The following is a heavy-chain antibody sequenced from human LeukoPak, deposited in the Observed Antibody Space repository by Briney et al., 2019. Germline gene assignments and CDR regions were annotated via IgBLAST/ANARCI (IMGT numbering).Heavy chain of an antibody. D-gene: IGHD1-14*01. CDR3: ARAGGPGYYYYYYGMDV. V-gene: IGHV3-30-3*01. CDR2: ISYDGSNK. Sequence: RSGGSLRLSCAASGFTFSSYAMHWVRQAPGKGLEWVAVISYDGSNKYYADSVKGRFTISRDNSKYTLYLQMNSLRAEDTAVYYCARAGGPGYYYYYYGMDVWGQGTTVTVSS. J-gene: IGHJ6*02. CDR1: GFTFSSYA.